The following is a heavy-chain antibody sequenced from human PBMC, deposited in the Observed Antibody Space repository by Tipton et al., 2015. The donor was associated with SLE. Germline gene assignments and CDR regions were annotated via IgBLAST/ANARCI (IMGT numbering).Heavy chain of an antibody. CDR1: GYSFTSYW. CDR3: VGPRGQLVSGAFDI. D-gene: IGHD6-6*01. CDR2: IYPGDSDT. V-gene: IGHV5-51*03. J-gene: IGHJ3*02. Sequence: VQLVQSGAEAKKPGESLKISCKGSGYSFTSYWIGWVRQMPGKGLEWMGIIYPGDSDTRYSPSVQGQATISADKSISTAYLQWSSLEAADTAMYYCVGPRGQLVSGAFDIWGQGTMVTVSS.